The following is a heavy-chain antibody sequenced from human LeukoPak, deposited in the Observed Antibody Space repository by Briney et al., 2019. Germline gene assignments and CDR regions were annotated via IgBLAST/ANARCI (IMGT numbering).Heavy chain of an antibody. J-gene: IGHJ4*02. Sequence: PGGALRLSCAASGFTFSSYAMSWVRQAPGKGLEWVSAISGSGGSTYYADSVEGRFTISRDNSKNTLYLQMNSLRAEDTAVYYCAKDRPLSGELLMGVFDYWGQGTLVTVSS. CDR3: AKDRPLSGELLMGVFDY. D-gene: IGHD1-26*01. V-gene: IGHV3-23*01. CDR2: ISGSGGST. CDR1: GFTFSSYA.